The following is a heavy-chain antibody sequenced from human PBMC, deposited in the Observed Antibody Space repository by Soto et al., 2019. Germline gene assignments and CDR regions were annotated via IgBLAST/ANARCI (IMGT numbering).Heavy chain of an antibody. CDR3: AKDGFRGPRTWYFDY. V-gene: IGHV3-30*18. CDR2: ISYDGSNK. Sequence: PGGSLRLSCAASGSTFSSYGMHWVRQAPGKGLEWVAVISYDGSNKYYADSVKGRFTISRDNSKNTLYLQMNSLRAEDTAVYYCAKDGFRGPRTWYFDYWGQGTLVTVSS. J-gene: IGHJ4*02. CDR1: GSTFSSYG. D-gene: IGHD3-10*01.